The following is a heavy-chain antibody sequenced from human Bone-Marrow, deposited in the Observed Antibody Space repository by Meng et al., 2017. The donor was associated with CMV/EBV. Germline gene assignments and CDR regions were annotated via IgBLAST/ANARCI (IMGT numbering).Heavy chain of an antibody. J-gene: IGHJ4*02. CDR1: GFTFDDYA. D-gene: IGHD3-22*01. Sequence: GGSLRLSCAASGFTFDDYAMHWVRQAPGKGLEWVSLISWDGGSTYYADSVKGRFTISRDNAKNSLYLQMNSLRAEDTAVYYCARDDSSGYHYWGQGTLVTVPQ. CDR2: ISWDGGST. V-gene: IGHV3-43D*03. CDR3: ARDDSSGYHY.